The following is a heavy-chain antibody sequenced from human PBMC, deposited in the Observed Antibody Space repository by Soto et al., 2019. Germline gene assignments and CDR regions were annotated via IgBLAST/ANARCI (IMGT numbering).Heavy chain of an antibody. V-gene: IGHV6-1*01. CDR1: GDSVSSNSAA. Sequence: SHTLSLTCAISGDSVSSNSAALNWIRQSPSRGLEWLGRTYYMSKWYNDYAVSVKSRITINPDTSKNQFSLQLNSVTPEDTAVYYCARARLPEGAFDIWGQGTMVTVSS. CDR2: TYYMSKWYN. J-gene: IGHJ3*02. CDR3: ARARLPEGAFDI.